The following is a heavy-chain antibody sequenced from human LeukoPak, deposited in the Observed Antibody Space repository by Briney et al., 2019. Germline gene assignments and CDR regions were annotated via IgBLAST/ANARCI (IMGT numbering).Heavy chain of an antibody. CDR3: ARVDSSSSQLGY. J-gene: IGHJ4*02. Sequence: PSETLSLACTVSGGSISSYYWSWIRQPPGKGLEWIGYIYYSGSTNYNPSLKSRVTISVDTSKNQFSLKLSSVTAADTAVYSCARVDSSSSQLGYWGQGTLVTVSS. V-gene: IGHV4-59*01. CDR1: GGSISSYY. CDR2: IYYSGST. D-gene: IGHD6-13*01.